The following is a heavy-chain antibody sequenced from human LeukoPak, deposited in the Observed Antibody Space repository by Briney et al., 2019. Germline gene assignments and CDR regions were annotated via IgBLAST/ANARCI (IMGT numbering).Heavy chain of an antibody. D-gene: IGHD3-22*01. CDR2: IYYSGST. Sequence: SETLSLTCTVSGYSISSGYYWGWIRQPPGKGLEWIGSIYYSGSTYYNPSLKSRVTISVDTSKNQFSLKLSSVTAADTAVYYCARQPMTDYWGQGTLVTVSS. V-gene: IGHV4-38-2*02. CDR3: ARQPMTDY. CDR1: GYSISSGYY. J-gene: IGHJ4*02.